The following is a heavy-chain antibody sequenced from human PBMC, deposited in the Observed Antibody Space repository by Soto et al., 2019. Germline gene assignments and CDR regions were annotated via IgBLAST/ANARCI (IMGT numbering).Heavy chain of an antibody. V-gene: IGHV3-74*01. CDR2: INTDGSII. CDR3: ARDTDGLHY. Sequence: EVQLVESGGGLVQPGGSLRLSCAASGLIFSNYKMHWVRQAPGKGLVWVSRINTDGSIIDYADSVKRRFTVSRDNAKNTLYLQMNSLRADDTAVYYCARDTDGLHYWGQGTLVTVSS. J-gene: IGHJ4*02. CDR1: GLIFSNYK.